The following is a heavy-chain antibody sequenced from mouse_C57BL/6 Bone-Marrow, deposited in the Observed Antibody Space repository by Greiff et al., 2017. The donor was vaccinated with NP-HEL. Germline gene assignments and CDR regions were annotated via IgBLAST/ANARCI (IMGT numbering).Heavy chain of an antibody. D-gene: IGHD1-1*01. CDR1: GYTFTSYG. V-gene: IGHV1-81*01. CDR3: AGSSHHYAMDY. Sequence: QVQLQQSGAELARPGASVKLSCKASGYTFTSYGISWVKQRPGQGLEWIGEIYPRSGNTYYNAKFKGKATLTADKSSSTAYMELRSLTSEDSAVYFCAGSSHHYAMDYWGQGTSVTVSS. J-gene: IGHJ4*01. CDR2: IYPRSGNT.